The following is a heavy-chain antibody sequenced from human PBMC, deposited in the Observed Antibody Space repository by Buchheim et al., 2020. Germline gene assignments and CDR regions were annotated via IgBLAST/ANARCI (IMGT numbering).Heavy chain of an antibody. Sequence: EVQMLESGGGMVQPGGSLRLSCAASGSTFSNYAMGWVRQAPGKGLEWVSTISCRGGSTHHADSVKGRFTLSRDNSNHTLYLQMNSLRAEDTAVYYCAKREALATVTTPFDYWGQGTL. CDR3: AKREALATVTTPFDY. CDR2: ISCRGGST. CDR1: GSTFSNYA. V-gene: IGHV3-23*01. D-gene: IGHD4-17*01. J-gene: IGHJ4*02.